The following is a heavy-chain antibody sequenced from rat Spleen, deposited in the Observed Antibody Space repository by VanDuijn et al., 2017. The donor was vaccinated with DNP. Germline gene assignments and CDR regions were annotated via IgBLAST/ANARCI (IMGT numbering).Heavy chain of an antibody. D-gene: IGHD1-11*01. J-gene: IGHJ2*01. Sequence: EVQLVESGGGVVQPGKSLKLSCAASGFSFSDSAMAWVRQSPKMGLEWVATIIYDGSHTFYRDSVQGRFIISRDNTKTTLNLQMDSLRSEDTATYYCVTHDIVPFDYWGQGVMVTVSS. V-gene: IGHV5S10*01. CDR3: VTHDIVPFDY. CDR1: GFSFSDSA. CDR2: IIYDGSHT.